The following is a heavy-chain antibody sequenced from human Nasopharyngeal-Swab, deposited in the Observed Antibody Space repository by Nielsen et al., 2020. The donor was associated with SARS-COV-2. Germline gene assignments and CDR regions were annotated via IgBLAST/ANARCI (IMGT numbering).Heavy chain of an antibody. CDR2: IYYSGST. Sequence: SDTLSLTCTVSGGSISSYYWSWIRQPPGKGLEWIGYIYYSGSTNYNPSLKSRVTISVDTSKNQFSLKLSSVTAADTAVYYCARVGGSYAHYFDYWGQGTLVTVSS. CDR1: GGSISSYY. J-gene: IGHJ4*02. V-gene: IGHV4-59*01. D-gene: IGHD1-26*01. CDR3: ARVGGSYAHYFDY.